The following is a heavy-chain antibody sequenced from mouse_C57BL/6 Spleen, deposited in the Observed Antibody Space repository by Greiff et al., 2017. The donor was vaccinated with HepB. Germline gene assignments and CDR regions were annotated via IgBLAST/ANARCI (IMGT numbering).Heavy chain of an antibody. D-gene: IGHD2-12*01. CDR2: INPYNGGT. Sequence: VQLQQSGPVLVKPGASVKMSCKASGYTFTDYYMNWVKQSHGKSLEWIGVINPYNGGTSYNQKFKGKATLTVDKSSSTAYMELNSLTSEDSAVYYCARYSLYAMDYWGQGTSVTFSS. J-gene: IGHJ4*01. CDR3: ARYSLYAMDY. V-gene: IGHV1-19*01. CDR1: GYTFTDYY.